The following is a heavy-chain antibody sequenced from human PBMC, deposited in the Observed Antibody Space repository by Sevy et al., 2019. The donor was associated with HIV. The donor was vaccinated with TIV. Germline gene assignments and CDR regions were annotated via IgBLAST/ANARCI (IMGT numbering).Heavy chain of an antibody. Sequence: ASVKVSCKATEYTFIDYYIHWVRQAPGQGLEWMGWINPKRGGANYAQSFQGRVTMTRDTSLNTIYMQLTSLRGDDTAVYYCAREEIGYAMDVWGQGTAVTLSS. CDR2: INPKRGGA. CDR1: EYTFIDYY. V-gene: IGHV1-2*02. CDR3: AREEIGYAMDV. J-gene: IGHJ6*02.